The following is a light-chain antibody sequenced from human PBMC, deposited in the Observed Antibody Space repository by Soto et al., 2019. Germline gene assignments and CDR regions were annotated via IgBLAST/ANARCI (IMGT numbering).Light chain of an antibody. CDR1: QSLLHSNGYNY. CDR2: LGS. V-gene: IGKV2-28*01. J-gene: IGKJ2*01. CDR3: MQALQTPGP. Sequence: DLVMTQSPLSLPVTPGEPASISCRSSQSLLHSNGYNYLDWYLQKPGQSPQLLIYLGSNRASGVPDRFSGSGSGTDFTLKISRVEAEDVGVYYCMQALQTPGPFGQGTKLEIK.